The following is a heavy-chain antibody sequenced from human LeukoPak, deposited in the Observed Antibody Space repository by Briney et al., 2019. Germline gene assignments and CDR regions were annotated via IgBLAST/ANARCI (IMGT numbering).Heavy chain of an antibody. CDR1: GYTFTSYD. CDR3: ARDLKGQYQDAFDI. V-gene: IGHV1-8*01. CDR2: MNPNSGNT. Sequence: ASVKVSCKASGYTFTSYDINWVRQATGQGLEWMGWMNPNSGNTGYAQKFQGRVAMTRNTSISTAYMELSSLRSEDTAVYYCARDLKGQYQDAFDIWGQGTMVTVSS. J-gene: IGHJ3*02. D-gene: IGHD2-2*01.